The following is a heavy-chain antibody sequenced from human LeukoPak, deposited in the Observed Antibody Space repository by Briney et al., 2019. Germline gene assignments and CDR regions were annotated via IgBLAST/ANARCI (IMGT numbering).Heavy chain of an antibody. D-gene: IGHD3-9*01. CDR1: GFTFDDYT. CDR3: AKEIRLRYFDWGFDY. Sequence: GGSLRLSCAASGFTFDDYTMHWVRQAPGKGLEWVSLISWDGGSTYYADSVKGRFTISRDNSKNSLYLQMNSLRTEDTALYYCAKEIRLRYFDWGFDYWGQGTLVTVSS. V-gene: IGHV3-43*01. CDR2: ISWDGGST. J-gene: IGHJ4*02.